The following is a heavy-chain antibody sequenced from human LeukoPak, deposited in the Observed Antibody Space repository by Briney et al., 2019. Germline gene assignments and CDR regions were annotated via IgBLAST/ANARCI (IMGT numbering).Heavy chain of an antibody. CDR1: GGTFSSYA. CDR3: ARDSYYDSSPGD. D-gene: IGHD3-22*01. Sequence: ASVKVSCKASGGTFSSYAISWVRQAPGQGLEWMGRIIPILGIANYAQKFQGRVTITADKSTSTAYMELSSLRSEDTAVYYCARDSYYDSSPGDWGQGTLVTVSS. J-gene: IGHJ4*02. CDR2: IIPILGIA. V-gene: IGHV1-69*04.